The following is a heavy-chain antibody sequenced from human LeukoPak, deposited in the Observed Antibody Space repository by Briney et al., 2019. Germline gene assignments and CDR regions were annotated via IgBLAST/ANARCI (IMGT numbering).Heavy chain of an antibody. CDR3: VNYYDSSGYSFWY. J-gene: IGHJ4*02. V-gene: IGHV3-15*05. Sequence: GGSLRLSCAASGFTFSNAWMSWVRQAPGKGLEWVGRIKSKTDGGTTDYAAPVKGRFTISRDDSKNTLYLQMSSLRAEDTAVYYCVNYYDSSGYSFWYWGQGTLVTVSS. D-gene: IGHD3-22*01. CDR1: GFTFSNAW. CDR2: IKSKTDGGTT.